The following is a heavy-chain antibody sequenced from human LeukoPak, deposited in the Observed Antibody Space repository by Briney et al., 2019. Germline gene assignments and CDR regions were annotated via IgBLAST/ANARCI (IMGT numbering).Heavy chain of an antibody. V-gene: IGHV3-30*02. D-gene: IGHD3-16*01. CDR2: IQYDGSNE. CDR1: GFSFNTYG. CDR3: AKDLGGGSDY. J-gene: IGHJ4*02. Sequence: GGSLRLSCAASGFSFNTYGMHWVRQAPGKGLEWVAFIQYDGSNEFYADSVKGRFTISGDNSKNTLYLQMNSLRAEDTAVYYWAKDLGGGSDYWGQGTLVTVSS.